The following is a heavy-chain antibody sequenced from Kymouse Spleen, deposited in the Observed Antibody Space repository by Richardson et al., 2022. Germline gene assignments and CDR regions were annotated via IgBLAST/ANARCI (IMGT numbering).Heavy chain of an antibody. V-gene: IGHV3-30*18. CDR3: AKGDIVATNPYYYYGMDV. CDR2: ISYDGSNK. D-gene: IGHD5-12*01. Sequence: QVQLVESGGGVVQPGRSLRLSCAASGFTFSSYGMHWVRQAPGKGLEWVAVISYDGSNKYYADSVKGRFTISRDNSKNTLYLQMNSLRAEDTAVYYCAKGDIVATNPYYYYGMDVWGQGTTVTVSS. CDR1: GFTFSSYG. J-gene: IGHJ6*02.